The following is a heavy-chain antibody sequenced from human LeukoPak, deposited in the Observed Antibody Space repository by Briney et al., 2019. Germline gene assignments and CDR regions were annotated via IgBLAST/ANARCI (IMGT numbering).Heavy chain of an antibody. CDR1: GFTFSGSA. J-gene: IGHJ3*02. CDR3: TSPYDSSGDDAFDI. CDR2: IRGKANSYAT. D-gene: IGHD3-22*01. V-gene: IGHV3-73*01. Sequence: GGSLRLSCAASGFTFSGSAMHWVRQASGKGLEWVGRIRGKANSYATAYAASVKGRFTISRDDSKNTAYLQMNSLKTEDTAVYYCTSPYDSSGDDAFDIWGQGTMVTVSS.